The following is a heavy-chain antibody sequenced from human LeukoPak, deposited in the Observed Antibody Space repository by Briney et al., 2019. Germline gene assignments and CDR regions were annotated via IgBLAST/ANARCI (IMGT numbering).Heavy chain of an antibody. Sequence: ASVKVSCKASGGTFSSYAISWVRQAPGQGLEWMGGIIPIFGTANYAQKFQGRVTITRDTSASTAYMELSSLRSEDTAVYYCAREAMSVAAPDYWGQGTLVTVSS. V-gene: IGHV1-69*05. CDR1: GGTFSSYA. D-gene: IGHD6-19*01. CDR2: IIPIFGTA. CDR3: AREAMSVAAPDY. J-gene: IGHJ4*02.